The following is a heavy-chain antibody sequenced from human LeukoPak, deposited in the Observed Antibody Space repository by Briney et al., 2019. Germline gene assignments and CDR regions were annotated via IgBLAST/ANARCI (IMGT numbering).Heavy chain of an antibody. CDR3: ARVVTGINRYFFDY. J-gene: IGHJ4*02. CDR2: IYYTGST. V-gene: IGHV4-31*03. CDR1: GGSISSGGYY. Sequence: PSQTLSLTCTVSGGSISSGGYYWSWIRQHPGEGLEWIGYIYYTGSTYSNPSLESRLTISVDTSENQFSLKLKSVTAADTAVYYCARVVTGINRYFFDYWGQGTLVTVSS. D-gene: IGHD4-23*01.